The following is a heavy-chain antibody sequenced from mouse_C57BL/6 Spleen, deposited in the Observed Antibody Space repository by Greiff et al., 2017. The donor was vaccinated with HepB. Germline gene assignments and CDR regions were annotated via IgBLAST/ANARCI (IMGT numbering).Heavy chain of an antibody. D-gene: IGHD1-1*01. J-gene: IGHJ2*01. Sequence: EVQLQQSGGGLVQPGGSLSLSCAASGFTFTDYYMSWVRQPPGKALEWLGFIRNKANGYTTEYSASVKGRFTISRDNSQSILYLQMNALRAEDSATYYCARYRGSNFDYWGQGTTLTVSS. CDR3: ARYRGSNFDY. CDR2: IRNKANGYTT. V-gene: IGHV7-3*01. CDR1: GFTFTDYY.